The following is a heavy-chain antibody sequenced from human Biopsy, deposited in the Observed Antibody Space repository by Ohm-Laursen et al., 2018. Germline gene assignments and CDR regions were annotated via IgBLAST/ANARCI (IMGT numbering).Heavy chain of an antibody. CDR1: GFTFSSYA. Sequence: SLRLSCAASGFTFSSYAMTWFRQAPAKGLEWVSTISGNSDIIYDTDSVKGRFTISRDNSKNTLYLQMNSLRADDTAVYYCALAAAQTVTHFDYWGQGTLVTVSS. V-gene: IGHV3-23*01. CDR3: ALAAAQTVTHFDY. D-gene: IGHD4-17*01. J-gene: IGHJ4*02. CDR2: ISGNSDII.